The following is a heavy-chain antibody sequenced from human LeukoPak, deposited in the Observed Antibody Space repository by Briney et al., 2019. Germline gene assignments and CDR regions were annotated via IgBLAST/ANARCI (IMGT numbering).Heavy chain of an antibody. CDR1: GFTFSNYN. CDR3: ADFGSGSYCFDY. J-gene: IGHJ4*02. V-gene: IGHV3-21*06. D-gene: IGHD3-10*01. Sequence: GGSLRLSCAGSGFTFSNYNINWVRQAPGKGLEWVSSISGSSSHIHYADSVKGRFTISRDNGKNSLYLQMNSLRIEDTAIYYCADFGSGSYCFDYWGQGTLVTVSS. CDR2: ISGSSSHI.